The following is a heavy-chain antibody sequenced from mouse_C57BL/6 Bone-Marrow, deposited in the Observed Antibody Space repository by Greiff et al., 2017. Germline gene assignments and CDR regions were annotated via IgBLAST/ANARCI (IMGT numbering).Heavy chain of an antibody. CDR1: GYTFTSYW. CDR3: ARSTTAQATGENYFDY. Sequence: QVQLQQPGAELVKPGASVKLSCKASGYTFTSYWMHWVKQRPGRGLEWIGRIDPNSGGTKYNDKFKSKATLTVDKPSSTAYMQLSSLTSEDSAVYYCARSTTAQATGENYFDYWGQGTTLTVSS. D-gene: IGHD1-2*01. V-gene: IGHV1-72*01. J-gene: IGHJ2*01. CDR2: IDPNSGGT.